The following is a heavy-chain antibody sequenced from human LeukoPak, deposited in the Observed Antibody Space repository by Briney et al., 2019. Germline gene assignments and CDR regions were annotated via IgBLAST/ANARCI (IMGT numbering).Heavy chain of an antibody. V-gene: IGHV3-23*01. CDR3: TKDSPVATR. D-gene: IGHD2-15*01. Sequence: PGGSLRLSCAASGFTFSSYAMSWVRQAPGKGLEWVSAITDSGDGTYYVDSVRGRFTISRDDSRNAVYLQMNSLRAEDTAVYYCTKDSPVATRWGQGTMVTVSS. CDR2: ITDSGDGT. CDR1: GFTFSSYA. J-gene: IGHJ4*02.